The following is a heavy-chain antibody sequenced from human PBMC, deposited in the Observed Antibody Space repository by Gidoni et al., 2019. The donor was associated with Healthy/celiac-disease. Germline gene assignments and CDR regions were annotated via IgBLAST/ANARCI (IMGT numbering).Heavy chain of an antibody. V-gene: IGHV1-69*06. CDR3: AREVQSGSLPIDY. CDR2: IIPIFGTA. CDR1: GGTFSSDA. Sequence: QVQLVQSGAEVKKPGSSVKVSCKASGGTFSSDAIRWLRQAPGQGLEWMGGIIPIFGTANYAQKFQGRVTITADKSTSTAYMELSSLRSEDTAVYYCAREVQSGSLPIDYWGQGTLVTVSS. D-gene: IGHD1-26*01. J-gene: IGHJ4*02.